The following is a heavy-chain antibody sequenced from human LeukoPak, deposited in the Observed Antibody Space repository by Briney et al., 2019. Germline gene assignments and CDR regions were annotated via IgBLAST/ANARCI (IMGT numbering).Heavy chain of an antibody. J-gene: IGHJ6*03. CDR2: MNPNSGNT. CDR3: ARGRAARRAYYYYYMDV. CDR1: GYTFTSYD. D-gene: IGHD6-6*01. Sequence: APVKVSCKASGYTFTSYDINWVRQATGQGLEWMGWMNPNSGNTGYAQKFQGRVTMTRNTSISTAYMELSSLRSEDTAVYYCARGRAARRAYYYYYMDVWGKGTTVTVSS. V-gene: IGHV1-8*01.